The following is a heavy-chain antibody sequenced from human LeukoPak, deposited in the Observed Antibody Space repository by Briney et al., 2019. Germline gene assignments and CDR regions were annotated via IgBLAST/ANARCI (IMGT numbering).Heavy chain of an antibody. CDR1: GFTFSSSA. J-gene: IGHJ6*02. CDR2: ISNNGGYT. D-gene: IGHD5-18*01. V-gene: IGHV3-23*01. Sequence: GGSLRLSCAASGFTFSSSAMSWVRQAPGKGLEWVSAISNNGGYTYYADSVQGRFTISRDNAKNTLYLQMNSLRAEDTAVYYCARDAVDTANAVWGQGTTVTVSS. CDR3: ARDAVDTANAV.